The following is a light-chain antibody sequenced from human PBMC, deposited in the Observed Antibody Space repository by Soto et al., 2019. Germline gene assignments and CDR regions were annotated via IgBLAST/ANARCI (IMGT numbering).Light chain of an antibody. CDR1: PTLSRN. J-gene: IGKJ3*01. Sequence: DVQMTQSPSSLSAFVGDRVTITCRANPTLSRNLNWYQQKPGKAPSLLIFATSYLNDGVPSRFAGSGSGTDITLTISSLQPVDFATYCCQQSYTSPLTVGPGTTAD. CDR3: QQSYTSPLT. V-gene: IGKV1-39*01. CDR2: ATS.